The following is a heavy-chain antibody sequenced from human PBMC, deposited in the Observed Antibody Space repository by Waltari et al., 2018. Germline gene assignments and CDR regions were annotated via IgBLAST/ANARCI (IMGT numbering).Heavy chain of an antibody. CDR3: ARDWSYYDSSGYCP. CDR1: GGTFSSYT. D-gene: IGHD3-22*01. J-gene: IGHJ5*02. CDR2: FIPILGIA. V-gene: IGHV1-69*08. Sequence: QVQLVQSGAEVKKPGSSVKVSCKASGGTFSSYTISWVRQAPGQGLEWMGRFIPILGIANYAQKFQGRVTITADKSTSTAYMELSSLRSEDTAVYYCARDWSYYDSSGYCPWGQGTLVTVSS.